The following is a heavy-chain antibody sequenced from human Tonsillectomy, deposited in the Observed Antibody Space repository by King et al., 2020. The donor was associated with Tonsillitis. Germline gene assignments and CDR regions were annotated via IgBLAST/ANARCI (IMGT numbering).Heavy chain of an antibody. CDR3: AKDCIGCSDWFFDR. Sequence: VQLVESGGGVVQPGRSLRLSCAASGFTFSNYGMHWVRQAPGKGLEWVALIAYDASYENYTDSVKGRFAISRDNSKNTLYLEMNSLRVEDTAVYYCAKDCIGCSDWFFDRWGRGTLVTVSS. D-gene: IGHD2-15*01. V-gene: IGHV3-30*18. J-gene: IGHJ2*01. CDR1: GFTFSNYG. CDR2: IAYDASYE.